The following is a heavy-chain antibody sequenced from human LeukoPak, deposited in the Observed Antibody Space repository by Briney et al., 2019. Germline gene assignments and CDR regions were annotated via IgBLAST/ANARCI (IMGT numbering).Heavy chain of an antibody. CDR1: GFTVSNNY. Sequence: GGSLRLSCAASGFTVSNNYMSWVRQAPGKGLEWVSVIYSGGGTYYADSVKGRFTISRDNSKNTLYLQMNSLRTDDTAVYYCARESPACGEDCYFDYWGQGTLVTVSS. D-gene: IGHD2-21*02. CDR2: IYSGGGT. CDR3: ARESPACGEDCYFDY. V-gene: IGHV3-66*01. J-gene: IGHJ4*02.